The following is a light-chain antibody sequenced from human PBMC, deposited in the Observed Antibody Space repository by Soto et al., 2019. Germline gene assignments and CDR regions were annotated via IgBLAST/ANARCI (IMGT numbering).Light chain of an antibody. Sequence: EIMLSQSPATLSLSPGERATLCWRAIQSVSSYLAWYQQKPGQAPRLLIYDASNRATGIPARFSGSGSGADFTLTISSLEPEDFAVYYCQQRSNWPPVITFGQGTRLEIK. CDR2: DAS. CDR1: QSVSSY. CDR3: QQRSNWPPVIT. V-gene: IGKV3-11*01. J-gene: IGKJ5*01.